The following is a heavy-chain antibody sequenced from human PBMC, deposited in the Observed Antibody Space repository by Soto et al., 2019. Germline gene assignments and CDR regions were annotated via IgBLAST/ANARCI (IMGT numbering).Heavy chain of an antibody. V-gene: IGHV1-69*02. CDR2: IIPILGIA. CDR1: GGTFSSYT. Sequence: SVKVSCKASGGTFSSYTISWVRQAPGQGLEWMGRIIPILGIANYAQKFQGRVTITADNSTSTAYMELSSLRSEDTAVYYCASLPWANYYYYGMDVWGQGTTVTLSS. CDR3: ASLPWANYYYYGMDV. D-gene: IGHD7-27*01. J-gene: IGHJ6*02.